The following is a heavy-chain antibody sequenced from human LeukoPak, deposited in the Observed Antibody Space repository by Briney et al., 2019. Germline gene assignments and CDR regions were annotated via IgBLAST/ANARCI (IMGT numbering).Heavy chain of an antibody. D-gene: IGHD1-26*01. CDR3: ARGGSYFSR. J-gene: IGHJ4*02. CDR2: IYYSGST. Sequence: SETLSLTCTVSGGSISSSSYYWGWIRQPPGKGLEWIGSIYYSGSTYYNLSLKSRVTISVDTSKNQFSLKLSSVTAADTAVYYCARGGSYFSRWGQGTLVTVSS. V-gene: IGHV4-39*01. CDR1: GGSISSSSYY.